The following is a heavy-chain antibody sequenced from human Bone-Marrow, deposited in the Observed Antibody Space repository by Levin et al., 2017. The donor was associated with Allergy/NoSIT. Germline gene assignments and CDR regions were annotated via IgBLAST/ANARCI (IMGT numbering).Heavy chain of an antibody. J-gene: IGHJ5*02. V-gene: IGHV3-23*01. D-gene: IGHD2-21*01. Sequence: GGSLRLSYTASGFTFGSYAMSWVRQAPGKGLEWVSTISGGDGNTYYADSVRGRFTISRDNSKNTLYLQMNSLRADDTAVYYCAASVANWFDPWGQGTLVTVSS. CDR2: ISGGDGNT. CDR3: AASVANWFDP. CDR1: GFTFGSYA.